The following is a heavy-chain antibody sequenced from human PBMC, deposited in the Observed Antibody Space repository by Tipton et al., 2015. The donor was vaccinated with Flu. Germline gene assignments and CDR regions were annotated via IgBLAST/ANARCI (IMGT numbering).Heavy chain of an antibody. J-gene: IGHJ3*02. D-gene: IGHD6-13*01. Sequence: QLVQSGPAVKKPGSSVKVSCKASGGTFSSYAISWVRQAPGQGLEWMGGIIPIFGTANYAQKFQGRVTITADESTSTAYMELSSLRSEDTAVYYCARERAQQLVLDDAFDIWGQGTMVTVSS. V-gene: IGHV1-69*01. CDR1: GGTFSSYA. CDR3: ARERAQQLVLDDAFDI. CDR2: IIPIFGTA.